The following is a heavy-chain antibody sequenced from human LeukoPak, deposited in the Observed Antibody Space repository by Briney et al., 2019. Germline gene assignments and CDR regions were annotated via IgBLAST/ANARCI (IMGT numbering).Heavy chain of an antibody. CDR3: ARGPSIGGWYFDL. V-gene: IGHV1-69*05. J-gene: IGHJ2*01. Sequence: SVKVSCEASGGTFSSYAISWVRQAPGQGLGWMGGIIPIFGTANYAQKFQGRVTITTDESTSTAYMELSSLRSEDTAVYYCARGPSIGGWYFDLWGRGTLVTVSS. D-gene: IGHD3-10*01. CDR1: GGTFSSYA. CDR2: IIPIFGTA.